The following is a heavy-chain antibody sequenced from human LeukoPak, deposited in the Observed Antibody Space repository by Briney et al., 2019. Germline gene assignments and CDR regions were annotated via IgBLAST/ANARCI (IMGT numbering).Heavy chain of an antibody. CDR1: GFTFSSYA. Sequence: PGRSLRLSCAASGFTFSSYAMHWVRQAPGKGLEWVAVISYDGSNKYYADSVKGRLTISRDNSKNTLYPQMNSLRAEDTAVYYCARDGGREGSSWPGYYYMDVWGKGTTVTVSS. D-gene: IGHD6-13*01. CDR2: ISYDGSNK. CDR3: ARDGGREGSSWPGYYYMDV. V-gene: IGHV3-30*01. J-gene: IGHJ6*03.